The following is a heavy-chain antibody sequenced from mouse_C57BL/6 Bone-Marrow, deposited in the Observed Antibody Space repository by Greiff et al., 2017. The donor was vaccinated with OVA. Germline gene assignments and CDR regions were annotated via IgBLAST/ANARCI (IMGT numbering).Heavy chain of an antibody. CDR2: IRLKSDNYAT. CDR1: GFTFSNYW. D-gene: IGHD1-1*01. V-gene: IGHV6-3*01. Sequence: EVQRVESGGGLVQPGGSMKLSCVASGFTFSNYWMNWVRQSPEKGLEWVAQIRLKSDNYATHYAESVKGRFTISRDDSKSSVYLQMNNLRAEDTGIYYCTKPFITKAWFAYWGQGTLVTVSA. J-gene: IGHJ3*01. CDR3: TKPFITKAWFAY.